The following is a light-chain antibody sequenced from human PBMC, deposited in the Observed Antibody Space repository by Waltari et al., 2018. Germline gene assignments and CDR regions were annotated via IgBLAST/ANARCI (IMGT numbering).Light chain of an antibody. CDR2: KND. V-gene: IGLV1-51*01. Sequence: QSVLTQPPSVSATPGQKVTISCSGSTSNIGNEYVSWYQQLPRTAPKLLIYKNDNRPSGIPYRFSSSKSGTSATLGITGLQTGDEAHYYCGAWDSSVSAYVFGTGTEVTVL. J-gene: IGLJ1*01. CDR1: TSNIGNEY. CDR3: GAWDSSVSAYV.